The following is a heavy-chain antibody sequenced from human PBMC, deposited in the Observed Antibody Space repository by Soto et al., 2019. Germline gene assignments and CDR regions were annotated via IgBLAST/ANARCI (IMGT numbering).Heavy chain of an antibody. Sequence: SETLSLTCSVYGGSFSGYYWSWIRQPPGKGLEWIGEINHSGSTNYNPSLKSRVTISVDTSKNQFSLKLSSVTAADTAVYYCARGSAGAATGAFDYWGQGTLVTVSS. V-gene: IGHV4-34*01. CDR1: GGSFSGYY. D-gene: IGHD6-13*01. CDR3: ARGSAGAATGAFDY. CDR2: INHSGST. J-gene: IGHJ4*02.